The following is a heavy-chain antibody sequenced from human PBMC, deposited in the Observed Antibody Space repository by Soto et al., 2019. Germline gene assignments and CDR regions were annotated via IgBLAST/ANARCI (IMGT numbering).Heavy chain of an antibody. Sequence: GESLKISCKGSGYIFTNYWIGWVRQMPGKGLEWMGIIYPGDSDTRYSPSFQGQVTISADKSISTAYLQWSSLKASDTAMYYCARHEDGYNSFASMDAWGQGTTVTVSS. CDR2: IYPGDSDT. CDR1: GYIFTNYW. J-gene: IGHJ6*02. V-gene: IGHV5-51*01. CDR3: ARHEDGYNSFASMDA. D-gene: IGHD5-12*01.